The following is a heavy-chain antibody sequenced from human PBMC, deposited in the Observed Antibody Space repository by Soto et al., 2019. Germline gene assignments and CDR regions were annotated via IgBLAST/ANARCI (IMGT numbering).Heavy chain of an antibody. J-gene: IGHJ4*01. V-gene: IGHV3-30*18. Sequence: QVQLVESGGGVVQPGRSLRLSCAASNFTFSNYGMHWVRQAPGKGLEWVALISNDGSNKYYTDSVKGRFTISRDNSRNTLSLQMNRLRADDTAVYYCAKDGADTGTYYFDYWGHGTLITVSS. CDR1: NFTFSNYG. CDR2: ISNDGSNK. D-gene: IGHD1-26*01. CDR3: AKDGADTGTYYFDY.